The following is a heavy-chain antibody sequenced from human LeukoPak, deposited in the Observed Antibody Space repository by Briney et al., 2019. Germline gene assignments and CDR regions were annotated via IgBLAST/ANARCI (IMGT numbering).Heavy chain of an antibody. V-gene: IGHV1-8*01. CDR1: GYTFSSND. Sequence: ASVKVSCKASGYTFSSNDINWVRQATGQGLEWMGWMNPHSGNTGYAQKFQGRVTITRNSSISTAYMELSSLRSEDTAVYYCAKQVGYSSGWYCDYWGQGTLVTVSS. CDR2: MNPHSGNT. J-gene: IGHJ4*02. CDR3: AKQVGYSSGWYCDY. D-gene: IGHD6-19*01.